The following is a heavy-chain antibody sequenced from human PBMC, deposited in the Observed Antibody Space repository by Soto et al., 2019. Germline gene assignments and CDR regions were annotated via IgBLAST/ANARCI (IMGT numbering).Heavy chain of an antibody. D-gene: IGHD6-13*01. J-gene: IGHJ5*02. CDR2: IFANGHT. CDR1: GGSISSSSYY. Sequence: PSETLSLTCTVSGGSISSSSYYWGWIRQPPGKGLEWIGLIFANGHTDYNPSLKSRVTMSVDASKNQFSLRLTSMTAADTAVYYCVASLAASGLNWLDPWGRGTQVTVSS. V-gene: IGHV4-39*07. CDR3: VASLAASGLNWLDP.